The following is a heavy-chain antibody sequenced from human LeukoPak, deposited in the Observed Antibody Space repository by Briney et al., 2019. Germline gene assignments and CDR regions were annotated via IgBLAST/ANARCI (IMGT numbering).Heavy chain of an antibody. Sequence: SETLSLTCTVSGGSISSYYWSWIRQPAGKGLEWIGRIYTSGSTNYNPSLKSRVTMSVDTSKNQFSLKLSSVTAADTAVYYCARSGDWAGVTMVRGVATYYMDVWGKGTTVTISS. V-gene: IGHV4-4*07. J-gene: IGHJ6*03. D-gene: IGHD3-10*01. CDR1: GGSISSYY. CDR2: IYTSGST. CDR3: ARSGDWAGVTMVRGVATYYMDV.